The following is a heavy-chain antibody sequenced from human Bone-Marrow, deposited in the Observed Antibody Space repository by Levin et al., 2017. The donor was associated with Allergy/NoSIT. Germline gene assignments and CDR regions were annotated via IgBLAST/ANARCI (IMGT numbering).Heavy chain of an antibody. Sequence: MPGGSLRLSCEASGYIFTAYWLHWVRQAPGQGLKWMGRINPSNGATNYAQNFKGRVTMTRDTSINTAYLELRSLKSDDSAVYFCARDQGRHCTNTSCHVQDLTDHWGQGSLVTVSS. CDR1: GYIFTAYW. CDR2: INPSNGAT. J-gene: IGHJ4*02. D-gene: IGHD2-8*01. CDR3: ARDQGRHCTNTSCHVQDLTDH. V-gene: IGHV1-2*06.